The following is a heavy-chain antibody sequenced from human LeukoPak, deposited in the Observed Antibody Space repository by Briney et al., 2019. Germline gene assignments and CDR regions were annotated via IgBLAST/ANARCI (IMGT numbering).Heavy chain of an antibody. Sequence: PGGSLRLSCAASGFTFSSYAMSWVRQAPGRGLEWVSAISGSGGSTYYADSVKGRFTISRDNSKNTLYLQMNSLRAEDTAVYYCAKTPGGGSSSWYVVNFDYWGQGTLVTVSS. CDR3: AKTPGGGSSSWYVVNFDY. CDR1: GFTFSSYA. D-gene: IGHD6-13*01. V-gene: IGHV3-23*01. J-gene: IGHJ4*02. CDR2: ISGSGGST.